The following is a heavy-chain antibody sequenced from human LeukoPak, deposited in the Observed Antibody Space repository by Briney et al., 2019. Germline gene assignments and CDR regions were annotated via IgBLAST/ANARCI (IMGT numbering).Heavy chain of an antibody. CDR2: ISYDGSNK. D-gene: IGHD2-2*01. CDR3: ARIRSYQHTSMGGYYGMDV. CDR1: GFTFSSYA. J-gene: IGHJ6*02. V-gene: IGHV3-30-3*01. Sequence: GGSLRLPCAASGFTFSSYAMHWVRQAPGKGLEWVAVISYDGSNKYYADSVKGRFTISRDNSKNTLYLQMNSLRAEDTAVYYCARIRSYQHTSMGGYYGMDVWGQGTTVTVSS.